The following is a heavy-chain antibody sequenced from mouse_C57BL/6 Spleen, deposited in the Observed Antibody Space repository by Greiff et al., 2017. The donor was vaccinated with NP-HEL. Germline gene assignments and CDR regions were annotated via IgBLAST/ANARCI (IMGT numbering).Heavy chain of an antibody. J-gene: IGHJ4*01. CDR3: ASTGKDYAMDY. CDR1: GYAFSSSW. CDR2: IYPGDGDT. V-gene: IGHV1-82*01. D-gene: IGHD4-1*02. Sequence: VQRVESGPELVKPGASVKISCKASGYAFSSSWMNWVKQRPGKGLEWIGRIYPGDGDTNYNGKFKGKATLTADKSSSTAYMQLSSLTSEDSAVYFCASTGKDYAMDYWGQGTSVTVSS.